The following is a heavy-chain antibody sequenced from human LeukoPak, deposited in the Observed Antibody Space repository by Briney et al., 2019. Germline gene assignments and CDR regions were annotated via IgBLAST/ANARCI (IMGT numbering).Heavy chain of an antibody. CDR3: ARVGGELYASDAFDI. J-gene: IGHJ3*02. D-gene: IGHD5/OR15-5a*01. Sequence: ASVKVSCKASGYTFTSYGISWVRQAPGQGLEWMGWISAYNGNTNYAQKFQGRVTITADKSTSTAYMELSSLRSEDTAVYYCARVGGELYASDAFDIWGQGTMVTVSS. CDR1: GYTFTSYG. V-gene: IGHV1-18*01. CDR2: ISAYNGNT.